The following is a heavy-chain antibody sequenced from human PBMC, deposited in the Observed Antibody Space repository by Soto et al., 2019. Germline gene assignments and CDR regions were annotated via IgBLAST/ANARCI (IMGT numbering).Heavy chain of an antibody. D-gene: IGHD5-12*01. V-gene: IGHV4-30-2*01. CDR2: IYHNGNT. CDR3: ARRRIPSGYDDFFDV. Sequence: QLQLQESGSGLVKPSQTLSLTCAVSGGSISSGDNSWSWIRQAPGKGLEWIGYIYHNGNTYYNPTLNSRATVSVDRSKNQFSLRLTSVTAADTAVYFCARRRIPSGYDDFFDVWGQGILVTVSS. J-gene: IGHJ4*02. CDR1: GGSISSGDNS.